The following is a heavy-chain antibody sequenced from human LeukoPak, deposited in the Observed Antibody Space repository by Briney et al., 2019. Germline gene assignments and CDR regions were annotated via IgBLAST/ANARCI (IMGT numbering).Heavy chain of an antibody. CDR1: GYTFTSYD. CDR2: VNPNSGNT. J-gene: IGHJ4*02. CDR3: ARKLLYSSSWPPGY. V-gene: IGHV1-8*01. Sequence: GASVKVSCKASGYTFTSYDINWVRQATGQGLEWMGWVNPNSGNTGYAQKFQGRVTMTRNTSISTAYMELSSLRSEDTAVYYCARKLLYSSSWPPGYWGQGTLVTVSS. D-gene: IGHD6-13*01.